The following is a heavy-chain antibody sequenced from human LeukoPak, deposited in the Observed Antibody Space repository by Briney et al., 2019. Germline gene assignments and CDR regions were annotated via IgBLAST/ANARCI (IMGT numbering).Heavy chain of an antibody. CDR2: ISSSSSYI. CDR1: GFTFSSYS. CDR3: ASLVAALFDY. J-gene: IGHJ4*02. D-gene: IGHD6-6*01. V-gene: IGHV3-21*01. Sequence: GGSLRLSCAASGFTFSSYSMNWVRQAPGKGLEWASSISSSSSYIYYADSVKGRFTISRDNAKNSLYLQMNSLRAEDTAVYYCASLVAALFDYWGQGTLVTVSS.